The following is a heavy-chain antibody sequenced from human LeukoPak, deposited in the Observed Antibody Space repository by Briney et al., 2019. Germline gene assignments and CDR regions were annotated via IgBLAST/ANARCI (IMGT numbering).Heavy chain of an antibody. CDR2: ISAYNGNT. CDR1: GGTFSSYA. Sequence: ASVKVSCKASGGTFSSYAISWVRQAPGQGLEWMGWISAYNGNTNYAQKLQGRVTMTTDTSTSTAYMELRSLRSDDTAVYYCARARITIFGVVINYFDYWGQGTLVTVSS. V-gene: IGHV1-18*01. CDR3: ARARITIFGVVINYFDY. J-gene: IGHJ4*02. D-gene: IGHD3-3*01.